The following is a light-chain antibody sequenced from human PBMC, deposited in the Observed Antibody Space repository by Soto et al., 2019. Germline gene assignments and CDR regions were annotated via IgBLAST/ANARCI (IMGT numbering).Light chain of an antibody. CDR3: QQYNDWPIT. CDR1: QTINTL. V-gene: IGKV3-15*01. J-gene: IGKJ5*01. CDR2: RSS. Sequence: TQSPAIMSVSPGERATLSCRASQTINTLLAWYQHKPGQAPRLLIYRSSTRATGIPARFSGSGSGTEFTLTISSLQSEDFAIYYCQQYNDWPITFGPGTRLEIK.